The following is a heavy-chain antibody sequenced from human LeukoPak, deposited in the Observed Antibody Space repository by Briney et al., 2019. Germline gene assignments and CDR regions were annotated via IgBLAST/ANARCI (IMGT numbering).Heavy chain of an antibody. CDR2: ISSTSNTI. V-gene: IGHV3-48*04. J-gene: IGHJ5*02. Sequence: GGSLRLPCAASGFTFSSYSMNWVRQAPGKGLEWVSYISSTSNTIYYADSVKGRFTISRDNAKNTLYLQMNSLRAEDTAVYYCTHLGWFDPWGQGTLVTVSS. CDR1: GFTFSSYS. CDR3: THLGWFDP.